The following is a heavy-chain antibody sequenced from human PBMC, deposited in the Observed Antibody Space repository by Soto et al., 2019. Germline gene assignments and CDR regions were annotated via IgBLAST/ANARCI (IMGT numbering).Heavy chain of an antibody. V-gene: IGHV4-59*08. D-gene: IGHD2-15*01. Sequence: SETLSLTCTVSGGSINDYYLSWIRQPPGKGLEWIAYIYYTGSTNYNPSLKSRVTISVDTSKNQFSLKLSSVTAADTAVYYCARQSLDCSGGSCYTYYFDYWGQGTLVTVSS. CDR3: ARQSLDCSGGSCYTYYFDY. J-gene: IGHJ4*02. CDR1: GGSINDYY. CDR2: IYYTGST.